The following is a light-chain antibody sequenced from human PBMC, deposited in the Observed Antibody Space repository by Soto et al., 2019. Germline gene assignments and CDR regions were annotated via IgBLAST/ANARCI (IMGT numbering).Light chain of an antibody. CDR3: QSYDSSNLV. J-gene: IGLJ2*01. V-gene: IGLV6-57*04. CDR2: EDN. Sequence: NFMLTQPHSVSESPGKTVTISCTRSSGSIASNYVQWYQQRPGSAPTTVIYEDNQRPSGVPDRFSGSIDSSSNSASLTISGLKTEDEADYYCQSYDSSNLVFGGGPQLTVL. CDR1: SGSIASNY.